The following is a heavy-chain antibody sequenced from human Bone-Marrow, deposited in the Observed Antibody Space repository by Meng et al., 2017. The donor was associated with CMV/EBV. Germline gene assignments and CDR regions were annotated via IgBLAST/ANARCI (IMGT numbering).Heavy chain of an antibody. V-gene: IGHV3-30-3*01. CDR1: GFTFSSYW. J-gene: IGHJ4*02. CDR3: ASSGWYSGGDY. D-gene: IGHD6-19*01. CDR2: ISYDGSNK. Sequence: GGSLRLSCAASGFTFSSYWMSWVRQAPGKGLEWVAVISYDGSNKYYADSVKGRFTISRDNSKNTLYLQMNSLRAEDTAVYYCASSGWYSGGDYWGQGTLVTVSS.